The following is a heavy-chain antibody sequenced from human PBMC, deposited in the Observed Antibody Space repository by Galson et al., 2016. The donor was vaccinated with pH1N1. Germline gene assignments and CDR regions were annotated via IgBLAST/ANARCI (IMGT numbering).Heavy chain of an antibody. V-gene: IGHV1-2*06. CDR3: ARVYSRGGTYYPDAFDI. J-gene: IGHJ3*02. CDR2: INPNSGGT. D-gene: IGHD1-26*01. CDR1: GYTFTGYY. Sequence: SVKVSCKASGYTFTGYYMHWVRQAPGQGLEWMGRINPNSGGTNYAQKFQGRVTTTRDTSISTAYMELSRLRSDDTAVYYCARVYSRGGTYYPDAFDIWGQGTMVTVSS.